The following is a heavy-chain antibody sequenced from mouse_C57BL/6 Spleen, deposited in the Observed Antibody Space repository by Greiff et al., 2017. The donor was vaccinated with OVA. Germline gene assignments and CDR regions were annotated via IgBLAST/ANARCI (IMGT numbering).Heavy chain of an antibody. CDR1: GYTFTDYY. CDR2: INPNNGGT. CDR3: ARWDYDYDSYYFDY. D-gene: IGHD2-4*01. Sequence: VQLQQSGPELVKPGASVKISCKASGYTFTDYYMNWVKQSHGKSLEWIGDINPNNGGTSYNQKFKGKATLTVDKSSSTAYMELRSLTSEDSAVYYCARWDYDYDSYYFDYWGQGTTLTVSS. V-gene: IGHV1-26*01. J-gene: IGHJ2*01.